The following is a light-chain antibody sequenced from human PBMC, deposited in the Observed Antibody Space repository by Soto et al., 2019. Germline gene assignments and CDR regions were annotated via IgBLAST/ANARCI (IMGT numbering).Light chain of an antibody. V-gene: IGLV2-14*01. CDR1: SSDVGGYNY. Sequence: QSVLTQPASVSGSPGQSITISCTGTSSDVGGYNYVSWYQQHPGKAPKLMIYEVGNRPSGVSNRFSGSKSGNTASLTISGLQAEDEADYYCSSYTSRSTLDYVFGSGTKVTVL. CDR3: SSYTSRSTLDYV. CDR2: EVG. J-gene: IGLJ1*01.